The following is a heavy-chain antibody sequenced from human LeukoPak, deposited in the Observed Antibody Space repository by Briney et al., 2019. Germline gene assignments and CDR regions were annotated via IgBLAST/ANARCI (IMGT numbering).Heavy chain of an antibody. CDR1: GFTFGDYT. D-gene: IGHD3-3*01. Sequence: GRSLRLSCVTSGFTFGDYTMHWVRQVPGKGLEWLSGITWDGGNIAYADSVKGRFTISRDNAKSSLYLQMNSLRNEDMAFYFCAKGYTFHGVAHDSGYFDYRGQGTLVTVSS. CDR3: AKGYTFHGVAHDSGYFDY. J-gene: IGHJ4*02. V-gene: IGHV3-9*03. CDR2: ITWDGGNI.